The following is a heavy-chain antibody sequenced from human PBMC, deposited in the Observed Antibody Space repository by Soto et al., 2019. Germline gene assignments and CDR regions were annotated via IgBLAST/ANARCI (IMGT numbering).Heavy chain of an antibody. CDR1: GGTFSSYA. D-gene: IGHD5-12*01. CDR3: ARSSEMATIPLYYYYYGMDV. CDR2: IIPIFGTA. V-gene: IGHV1-69*06. Sequence: SVQVSCKASGGTFSSYAISWVRQAPGQGLEWMGGIIPIFGTANYAQKFQGRVTINADKSTSTAYMQLSSLRSEDTAVYYCARSSEMATIPLYYYYYGMDVWGQGTTVTVSS. J-gene: IGHJ6*02.